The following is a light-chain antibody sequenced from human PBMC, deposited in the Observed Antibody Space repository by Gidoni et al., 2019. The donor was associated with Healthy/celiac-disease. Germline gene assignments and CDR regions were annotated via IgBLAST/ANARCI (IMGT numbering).Light chain of an antibody. Sequence: TQSPATLSLSPGERATLSCRASQSVSRYLAWYQQKPGQAPRLLIYDASNRATGIPARFSGSGSGTDFTLTISSLEPEDFAVYYCQQRSNWLITFGQGTRLEIK. J-gene: IGKJ5*01. CDR2: DAS. CDR3: QQRSNWLIT. CDR1: QSVSRY. V-gene: IGKV3-11*01.